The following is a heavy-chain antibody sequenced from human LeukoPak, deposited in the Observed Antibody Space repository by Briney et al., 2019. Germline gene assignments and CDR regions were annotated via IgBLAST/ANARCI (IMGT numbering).Heavy chain of an antibody. J-gene: IGHJ4*02. CDR2: ISGSGGTT. Sequence: PGGSLGLSCAASGFTFSSYAMSWVRQAPGKGLEWVSVISGSGGTTYYADSVKGRFTISRDNSKNTLYLQMNSLRAEDTALYYCAKDLDSRVGSYYFDYWGQGTLVTVSS. V-gene: IGHV3-23*01. D-gene: IGHD3-22*01. CDR1: GFTFSSYA. CDR3: AKDLDSRVGSYYFDY.